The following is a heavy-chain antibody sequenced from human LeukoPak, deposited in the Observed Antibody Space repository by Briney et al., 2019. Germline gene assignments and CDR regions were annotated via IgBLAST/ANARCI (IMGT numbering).Heavy chain of an antibody. CDR3: ARSWSGGYYYVGGDAFDT. V-gene: IGHV4-59*01. CDR2: IYYSGST. CDR1: GGSISSYY. Sequence: SETLSLTCTVSGGSISSYYWSWIRQPPGKGLEWIGYIYYSGSTNYNPSLKSRVTISVDTSKNQFSLKLSSVTAADTAVYYCARSWSGGYYYVGGDAFDTWGQGTMVTVSS. D-gene: IGHD3-22*01. J-gene: IGHJ3*02.